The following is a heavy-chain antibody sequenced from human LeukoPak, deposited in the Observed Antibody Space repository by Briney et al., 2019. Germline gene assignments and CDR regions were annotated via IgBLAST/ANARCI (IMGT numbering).Heavy chain of an antibody. J-gene: IGHJ4*02. V-gene: IGHV4-59*11. CDR3: ARGGVAAEYYFDY. CDR1: GASISPLY. Sequence: SETLSLTCTVSGASISPLYWSWIRQAPGKALEFIGYIYDSGAANYNPSLKSRVTLSVDTSKNQFSLKLTSVTAADTAVYYCARGGVAAEYYFDYWGQGILVTVSS. CDR2: IYDSGAA. D-gene: IGHD6-13*01.